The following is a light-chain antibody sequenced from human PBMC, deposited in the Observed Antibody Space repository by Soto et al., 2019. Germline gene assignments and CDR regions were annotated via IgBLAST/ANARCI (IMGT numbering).Light chain of an antibody. CDR1: SSDVGGYDY. CDR2: NVR. V-gene: IGLV2-14*01. J-gene: IGLJ2*01. Sequence: QSVLTQPASVSGSPGQSITISRTGTSSDVGGYDYVSWYQQYAGKAPKLTIYNVRNRPSGVSNRFSGSKSGNTASLTISGLQPEDEADYFCSSYTNSGTVLFGGGTKLTVL. CDR3: SSYTNSGTVL.